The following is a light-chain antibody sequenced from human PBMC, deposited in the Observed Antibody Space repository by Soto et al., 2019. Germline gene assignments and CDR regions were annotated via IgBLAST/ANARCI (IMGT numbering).Light chain of an antibody. V-gene: IGLV2-8*01. Sequence: QSALTQPPSASGTPGQSVTIPCTGTSSDVGDYNYVPWYQQHPGKAPKLVIYEVSRRPSGVPDRFSGSKSGNTASLTVSGLQAEDESDYYCSSNAGRNNLVFGGGTKLTVL. J-gene: IGLJ2*01. CDR1: SSDVGDYNY. CDR3: SSNAGRNNLV. CDR2: EVS.